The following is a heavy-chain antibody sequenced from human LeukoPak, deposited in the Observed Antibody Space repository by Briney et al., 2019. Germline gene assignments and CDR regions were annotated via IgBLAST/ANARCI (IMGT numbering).Heavy chain of an antibody. V-gene: IGHV1-18*01. CDR2: ISAYNGNT. Sequence: ASVKVSCKASGYTFTSYGISWVRQAPRQGLEWMGWISAYNGNTNYAQKLQGRVTMTTDTSTSTAYMELRSLRSDDTAVYYCATGRRYDFWSGYTNYYYYGMDVWGQGTTVTVSS. D-gene: IGHD3-3*01. CDR3: ATGRRYDFWSGYTNYYYYGMDV. CDR1: GYTFTSYG. J-gene: IGHJ6*02.